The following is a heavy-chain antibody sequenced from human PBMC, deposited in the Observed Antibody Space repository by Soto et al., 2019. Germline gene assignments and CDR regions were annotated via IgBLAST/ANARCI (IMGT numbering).Heavy chain of an antibody. V-gene: IGHV4-30-4*01. CDR1: GGSISSGDYY. CDR3: ARDSIVGANFDY. CDR2: IYYSGST. J-gene: IGHJ4*02. D-gene: IGHD1-26*01. Sequence: SETLSLPCTVSGGSISSGDYYWSWIRQPPGKGLEWIGYIYYSGSTYYNPSLKSRVTISVDTSKNQFSLKLSSVTAADTAVYYCARDSIVGANFDYWGQGTLVTGAS.